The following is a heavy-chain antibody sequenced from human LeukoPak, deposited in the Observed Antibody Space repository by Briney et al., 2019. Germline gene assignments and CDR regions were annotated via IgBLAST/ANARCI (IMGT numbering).Heavy chain of an antibody. CDR3: ASAVSRGGSNAFDI. J-gene: IGHJ3*02. CDR2: IYTSGST. CDR1: GGSIGSYY. D-gene: IGHD3-10*01. Sequence: SETLSLTCTVSGGSIGSYYWSWIRQPAGKGLEWIGRIYTSGSTNYNPSLKSRVTMSVDTSKNQFSLKLSSVTAADTAVYYCASAVSRGGSNAFDIWGQGTMVTVSS. V-gene: IGHV4-4*07.